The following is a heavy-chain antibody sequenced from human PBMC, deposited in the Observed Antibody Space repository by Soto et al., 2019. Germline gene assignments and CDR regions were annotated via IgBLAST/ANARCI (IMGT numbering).Heavy chain of an antibody. Sequence: GASVKVSCKASGYTFTGYYMHWVRQAPGQGLEWMGWINPNSGGTNYAQKFQGRVTMTRDTSISTDYMELSRLRSDDTAVYYCAREDIVVVPAAIAPYGMDVRGQGTTVTVSS. CDR2: INPNSGGT. CDR1: GYTFTGYY. CDR3: AREDIVVVPAAIAPYGMDV. D-gene: IGHD2-2*01. J-gene: IGHJ6*02. V-gene: IGHV1-2*02.